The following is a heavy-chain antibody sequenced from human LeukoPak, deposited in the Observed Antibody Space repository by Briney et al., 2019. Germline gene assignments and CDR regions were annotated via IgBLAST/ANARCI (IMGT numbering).Heavy chain of an antibody. J-gene: IGHJ5*02. CDR1: GFTFSSYA. D-gene: IGHD5-12*01. Sequence: GGPPRLSCAASGFTFSSYAMHWVRQAPGKGLEWVAAISYDGSNKYYADSVKGRFTISRDNFKNTLYLQMNSLRAEDTAVYYCARDDRSGYESWFDPWGQGTLVTVSS. CDR3: ARDDRSGYESWFDP. CDR2: ISYDGSNK. V-gene: IGHV3-30-3*01.